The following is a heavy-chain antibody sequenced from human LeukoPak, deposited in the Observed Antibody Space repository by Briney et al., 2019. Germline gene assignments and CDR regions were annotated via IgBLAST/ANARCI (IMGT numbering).Heavy chain of an antibody. CDR2: IKQDGSEK. Sequence: GGSLRLSCAASGFTFSSYWMSWARQAPGKGLEWVANIKQDGSEKYYVDSVKGRFTISRDNAKNSLYLQMNSLRAEDTAVYYCAREGREQLVPFDYWGQGTLVTVSS. CDR3: AREGREQLVPFDY. V-gene: IGHV3-7*01. D-gene: IGHD6-6*01. CDR1: GFTFSSYW. J-gene: IGHJ4*02.